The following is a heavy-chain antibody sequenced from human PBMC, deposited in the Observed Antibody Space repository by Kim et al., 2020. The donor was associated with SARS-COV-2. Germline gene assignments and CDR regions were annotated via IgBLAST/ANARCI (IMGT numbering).Heavy chain of an antibody. Sequence: SETLSLTCTVSGGSISSSSYYWGWIRQPPGKGLEWIGSIYYSGSTYFNPSLKSRVTISVDTSKNQFSLKLSSVTAADTAVYYCARHPFGDYYDSSLRYYFDYWGQGTLVTVSS. CDR2: IYYSGST. CDR1: GGSISSSSYY. V-gene: IGHV4-39*01. CDR3: ARHPFGDYYDSSLRYYFDY. J-gene: IGHJ4*02. D-gene: IGHD3-22*01.